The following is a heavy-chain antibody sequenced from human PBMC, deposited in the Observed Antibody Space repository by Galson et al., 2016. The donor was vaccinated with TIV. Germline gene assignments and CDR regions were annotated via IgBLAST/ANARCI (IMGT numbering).Heavy chain of an antibody. Sequence: QSGAEVTKPGESLKISCKASGSRFTNHWIGWVRQMPGKGLEWMGVIYPGDSDTRYSPSFQGQVTISADKSSSTAHLQLSSLKASDTAMNCCARLEGYDDSASDWWGQGTLVTASS. CDR3: ARLEGYDDSASDW. J-gene: IGHJ4*02. D-gene: IGHD3-22*01. V-gene: IGHV5-51*01. CDR1: GSRFTNHW. CDR2: IYPGDSDT.